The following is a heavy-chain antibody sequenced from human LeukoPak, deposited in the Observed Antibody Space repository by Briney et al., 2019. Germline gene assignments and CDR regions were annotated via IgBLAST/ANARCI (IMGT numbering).Heavy chain of an antibody. CDR1: GGSITSGSYY. CDR3: ARGGLWFGELSH. CDR2: IYTSGST. V-gene: IGHV4-61*02. D-gene: IGHD3-10*01. Sequence: PSETLSLTCTVSGGSITSGSYYWTWIRQPAGKGLEWIGRIYTSGSTNYNPSLQSRVTISLDTSKNQFSLTLSSVTAADTAVYYCARGGLWFGELSHWGQGTLVTVSS. J-gene: IGHJ4*02.